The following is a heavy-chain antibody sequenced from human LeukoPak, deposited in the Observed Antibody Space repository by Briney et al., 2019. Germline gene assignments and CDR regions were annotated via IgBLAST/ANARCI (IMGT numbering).Heavy chain of an antibody. D-gene: IGHD6-6*01. CDR2: INSDGSST. Sequence: GGSLRLSCAASGFTFSSYWMHWVRQAPGKGLVWVSRINSDGSSTSYADSVKGRFTISRDNAKSTLYLQMNSLRAEDTAVYYCARDPASESIRFDPWGQGTLVTVSS. V-gene: IGHV3-74*01. CDR1: GFTFSSYW. J-gene: IGHJ5*02. CDR3: ARDPASESIRFDP.